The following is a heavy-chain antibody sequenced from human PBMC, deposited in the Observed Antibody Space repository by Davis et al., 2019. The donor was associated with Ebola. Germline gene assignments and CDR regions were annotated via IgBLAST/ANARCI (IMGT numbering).Heavy chain of an antibody. CDR3: AKGGFRELLGLYYGMDV. CDR2: ISGSGGST. CDR1: GFTFSAYA. V-gene: IGHV3-23*01. J-gene: IGHJ6*02. D-gene: IGHD3-10*01. Sequence: GESLKISCVASGFTFSAYAMSWVRQAPGKGLEWVSAISGSGGSTYYADSVKGRFTISRDNSKNTLYLQMNSLRAEDTAVYYCAKGGFRELLGLYYGMDVWGQGTTVTVSS.